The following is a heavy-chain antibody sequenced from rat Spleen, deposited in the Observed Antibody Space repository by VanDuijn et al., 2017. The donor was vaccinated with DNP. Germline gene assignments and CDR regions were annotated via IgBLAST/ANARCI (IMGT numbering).Heavy chain of an antibody. CDR2: IWSGGST. CDR3: ARGGTEGMGWYFDF. J-gene: IGHJ1*01. Sequence: QVQLKESGPGLVQPSQTLSLTCTVSGFSLTSYGVSWVRQPPGRGLEWIGAIWSGGSTDCNSALKSRLSISRDTTNSQVLLKMNRLQTEDTALYFCARGGTEGMGWYFDFWGPGTMVTVSS. D-gene: IGHD1-11*01. V-gene: IGHV2-16*01. CDR1: GFSLTSYG.